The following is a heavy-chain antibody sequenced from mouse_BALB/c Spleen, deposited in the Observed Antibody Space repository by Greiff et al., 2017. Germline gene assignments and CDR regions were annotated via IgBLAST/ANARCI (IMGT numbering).Heavy chain of an antibody. CDR2: IYPGDGST. D-gene: IGHD4-1*01. V-gene: IGHV1S56*01. CDR3: ARDRTGTGFAY. J-gene: IGHJ3*01. CDR1: GYTFTSYY. Sequence: VQLQQSGPELVKPGASVKMSCKASGYTFTSYYIHWVKQRPGQGLEWIGWIYPGDGSTKYNEKFKGKTTLTADKSSSTAYMLLSSLTSEDSAIYFCARDRTGTGFAYWGQGTLVTVSA.